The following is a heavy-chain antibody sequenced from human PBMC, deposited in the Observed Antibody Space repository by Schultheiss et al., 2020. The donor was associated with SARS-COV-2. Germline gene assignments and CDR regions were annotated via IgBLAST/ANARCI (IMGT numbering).Heavy chain of an antibody. Sequence: SETLSLTCAVYGGSFSGYYWSWIRQPPGKGLEWIGRIYTSGSTNYNPSLKSRVTMSVDTSKNQFSLKLSSVTAADTAVYYCARASSGGSCYDYWGQGSLVTVSS. J-gene: IGHJ4*02. D-gene: IGHD2-15*01. CDR3: ARASSGGSCYDY. V-gene: IGHV4-59*10. CDR1: GGSFSGYY. CDR2: IYTSGST.